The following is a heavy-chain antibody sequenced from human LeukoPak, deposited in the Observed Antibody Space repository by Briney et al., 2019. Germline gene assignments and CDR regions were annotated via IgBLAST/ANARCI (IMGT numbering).Heavy chain of an antibody. V-gene: IGHV1-8*01. J-gene: IGHJ4*02. D-gene: IGHD2-2*01. CDR1: GYTFTSYD. CDR3: ARTYYCSSTSCNPDPYYFDY. Sequence: ASVKVSCKASGYTFTSYDINWVRQATGQGLEWMGWMNPNSGNTGYAQKFQGRVTMTRNTSISTAYMELSSLRSEGTAVYYCARTYYCSSTSCNPDPYYFDYWGQGTLVTVSS. CDR2: MNPNSGNT.